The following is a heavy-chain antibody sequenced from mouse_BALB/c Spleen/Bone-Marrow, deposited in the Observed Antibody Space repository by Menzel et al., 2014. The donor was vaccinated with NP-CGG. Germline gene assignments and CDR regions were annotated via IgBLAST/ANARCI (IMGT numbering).Heavy chain of an antibody. CDR1: GYSFISYW. D-gene: IGHD1-2*01. CDR3: ARQDITAASDY. V-gene: IGHV1-61*01. Sequence: VQLQQSGAELVRPGTSVKLSCKASGYSFISYWMNWVKHRPGEGLEWIGTIHPSDGETRLNQKFKDKATLTVDKSSSTVYMQFNSPSSEDSAVYYCARQDITAASDYWGQGTTLTVSS. CDR2: IHPSDGET. J-gene: IGHJ2*01.